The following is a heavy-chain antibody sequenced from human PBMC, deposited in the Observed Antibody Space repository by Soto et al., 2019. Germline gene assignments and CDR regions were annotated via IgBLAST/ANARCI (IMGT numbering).Heavy chain of an antibody. J-gene: IGHJ4*02. D-gene: IGHD6-19*01. Sequence: PSQTLSLTCAISGDSVSSNRAAWNWIRQSPSRGLKWLGRTYYRSKWYNDYTVSVKSRITINPDTSKNQFSLQLNSVTPEDTAVFYCARAWGFSSGWYGSFSYWGQGTLVTVSS. CDR3: ARAWGFSSGWYGSFSY. CDR2: TYYRSKWYN. V-gene: IGHV6-1*01. CDR1: GDSVSSNRAA.